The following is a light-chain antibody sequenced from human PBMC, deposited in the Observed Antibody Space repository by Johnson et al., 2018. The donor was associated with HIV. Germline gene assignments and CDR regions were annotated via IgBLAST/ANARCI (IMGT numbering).Light chain of an antibody. J-gene: IGLJ1*01. Sequence: QSVFSQPPSVSAAPGQKVTISCSGSSSNIGNNYVSWYQQLPGTAPKLLIYDNNKRPSGIPDRFSGSKSGTSATLGITGLQTGDEADYYCASWDRSLTVGTVFGPGTRVTVL. V-gene: IGLV1-51*01. CDR1: SSNIGNNY. CDR2: DNN. CDR3: ASWDRSLTVGTV.